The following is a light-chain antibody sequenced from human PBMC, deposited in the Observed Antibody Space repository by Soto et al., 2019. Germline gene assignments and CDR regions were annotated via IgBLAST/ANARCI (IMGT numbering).Light chain of an antibody. Sequence: EIVLTQSPGTLSLSPGERVTLSCRASQSVSSSNLAWYQQKPGQAPRLLIYGASSRATGIPDRFSGSGSGTDFTLTISRLEPEDFAVYYCQQYGSSLSITFGQGTRLENK. CDR2: GAS. CDR1: QSVSSSN. V-gene: IGKV3-20*01. J-gene: IGKJ5*01. CDR3: QQYGSSLSIT.